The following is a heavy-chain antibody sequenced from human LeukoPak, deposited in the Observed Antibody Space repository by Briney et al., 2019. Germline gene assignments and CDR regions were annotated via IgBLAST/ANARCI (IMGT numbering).Heavy chain of an antibody. CDR2: IWYDGSNK. CDR1: GFTFSGFG. D-gene: IGHD4-23*01. Sequence: GKSLRLSCAASGFTFSGFGMHWVRQAPGKGLEWVAVIWYDGSNKYYADSVKGRFTISRDNPKNTLYVQTNSLRAEDTAVYYCARGRGADYGGNSGYFDYWGQGTLVTVSS. J-gene: IGHJ4*02. CDR3: ARGRGADYGGNSGYFDY. V-gene: IGHV3-33*01.